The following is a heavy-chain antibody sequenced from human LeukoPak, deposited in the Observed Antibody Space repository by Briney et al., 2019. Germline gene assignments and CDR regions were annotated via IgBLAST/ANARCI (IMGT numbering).Heavy chain of an antibody. CDR3: ARRALPPAYCGGDCFDAFDI. V-gene: IGHV5-10-1*01. CDR2: IDPSDSYT. Sequence: KCGESLKISCKGSGYRFTSYWISWVRQMPGKGLEWMGRIDPSDSYTNYSPSFQGHVTISADKSISTAYLQWSSLKASDTAMYYCARRALPPAYCGGDCFDAFDIWGQGTMVTVSS. D-gene: IGHD2-21*02. CDR1: GYRFTSYW. J-gene: IGHJ3*02.